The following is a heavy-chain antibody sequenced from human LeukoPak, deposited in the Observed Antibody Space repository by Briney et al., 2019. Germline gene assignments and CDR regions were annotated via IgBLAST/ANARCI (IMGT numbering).Heavy chain of an antibody. CDR3: ARDSATVTSAGAFDI. Sequence: GGSLRLSCAASGFTFDDYAMSWVRQAPGKGLEWVSTISNSDSSTYYADSVKGRFTISRDNAKNSLYLQMNSLRAEDTAVYYCARDSATVTSAGAFDIWGQGTMVTVSS. CDR2: ISNSDSST. CDR1: GFTFDDYA. V-gene: IGHV3-23*01. D-gene: IGHD4-17*01. J-gene: IGHJ3*02.